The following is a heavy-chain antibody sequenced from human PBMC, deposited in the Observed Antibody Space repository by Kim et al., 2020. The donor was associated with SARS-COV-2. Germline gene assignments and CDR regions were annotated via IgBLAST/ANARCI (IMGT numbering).Heavy chain of an antibody. CDR2: ISYDGSNK. D-gene: IGHD1-26*01. CDR3: RPYSGSYYSWFDP. CDR1: GFTFSSYA. V-gene: IGHV3-30*09. J-gene: IGHJ5*02. Sequence: GRSLRLSCAASGFTFSSYAMHWVRQAPGKGLEWVAVISYDGSNKYYADSLKGRFAISRDNSKNTLYLQMNSLRAEDTAVYCARPYSGSYYSWFDPWGQGTLVTVSS.